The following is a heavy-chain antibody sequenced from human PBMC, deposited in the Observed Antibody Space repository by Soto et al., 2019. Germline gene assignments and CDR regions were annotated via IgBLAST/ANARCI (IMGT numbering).Heavy chain of an antibody. Sequence: QVQLVESGGGVVQPGRSLRLSCVASGFTFSSYAMHWVRQAPGKGLEWVAVISYVGDNKYYADSVKGRFTISRDNSKNTLYLQMNSLRAEDTAVYYCAKDLWFGQLLPGLHYNGMDVWGQGTTVTVSS. CDR3: AKDLWFGQLLPGLHYNGMDV. V-gene: IGHV3-30*18. D-gene: IGHD3-10*01. CDR2: ISYVGDNK. J-gene: IGHJ6*02. CDR1: GFTFSSYA.